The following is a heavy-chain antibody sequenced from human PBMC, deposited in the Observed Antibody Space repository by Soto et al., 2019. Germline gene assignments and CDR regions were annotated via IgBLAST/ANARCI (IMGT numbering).Heavy chain of an antibody. V-gene: IGHV4-59*12. J-gene: IGHJ4*02. Sequence: SETLSLTCTVSGGSISNYYWSWIRQPPGKGLEWIGYIYYSGSTYYNPSLKSRVTISVDRSKNQFSLKLSSVTAADTAVYYCARASTTVTTLDYWGQGTLVTVSS. CDR1: GGSISNYY. D-gene: IGHD4-17*01. CDR3: ARASTTVTTLDY. CDR2: IYYSGST.